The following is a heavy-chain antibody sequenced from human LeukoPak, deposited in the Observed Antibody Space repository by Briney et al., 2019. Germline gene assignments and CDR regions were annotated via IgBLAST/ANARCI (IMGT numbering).Heavy chain of an antibody. V-gene: IGHV3-11*01. CDR2: ISSSGSTI. Sequence: GGSLRLSCAASGFTFSDYYMSWIRQAPGKGLEWVSYISSSGSTIYYADSVKGRFTISRDNAKNSLYLQMNSLRAEDTAVYYCARDRRARVAGTRAEYFQHWGQGTLVTVSS. CDR3: ARDRRARVAGTRAEYFQH. D-gene: IGHD6-19*01. CDR1: GFTFSDYY. J-gene: IGHJ1*01.